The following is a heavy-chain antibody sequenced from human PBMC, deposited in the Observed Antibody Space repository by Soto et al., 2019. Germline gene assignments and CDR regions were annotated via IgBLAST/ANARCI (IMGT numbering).Heavy chain of an antibody. J-gene: IGHJ6*02. CDR2: ISSSSSYI. CDR1: GFTFSSYS. CDR3: ARAKRCGSYDYYYGMDV. V-gene: IGHV3-21*01. Sequence: EVQLVESGGGLVKPGGSLRLSCAASGFTFSSYSMNWVRQAPGKGLEWVSAISSSSSYIYYADSVKGRFTISRDNAKNTLHQQMNSLRAEDTAVYYCARAKRCGSYDYYYGMDVWGQGTMVTVSS. D-gene: IGHD1-26*01.